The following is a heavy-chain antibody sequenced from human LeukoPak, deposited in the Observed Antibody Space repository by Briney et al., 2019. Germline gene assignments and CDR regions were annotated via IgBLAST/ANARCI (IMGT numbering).Heavy chain of an antibody. D-gene: IGHD6-19*01. J-gene: IGHJ3*02. CDR2: ISGSGGST. Sequence: GGSLRLSCAASGLTFSSYAMSWVRQAPGKGLEWVSLISGSGGSTYYADSVKGRFTISRDNSKNTLYLQMNSLRAEDTAVYCCAKALAVAGRGAFDIWGQGTMVTASS. CDR3: AKALAVAGRGAFDI. V-gene: IGHV3-23*01. CDR1: GLTFSSYA.